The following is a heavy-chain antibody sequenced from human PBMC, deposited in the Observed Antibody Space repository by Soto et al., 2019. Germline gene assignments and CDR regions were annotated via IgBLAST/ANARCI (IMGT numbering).Heavy chain of an antibody. V-gene: IGHV3-21*06. J-gene: IGHJ4*02. Sequence: GWSLRLSCAASVFTFTRYSMNWVRQAPGKGLEWASSISSTTNYIYYGDSMKGRFTISRDNAKNSLYLEMNSLRAEDTAVYYCARESEDLTSNFDYWGQGTLVTVSS. CDR2: ISSTTNYI. CDR1: VFTFTRYS. CDR3: ARESEDLTSNFDY.